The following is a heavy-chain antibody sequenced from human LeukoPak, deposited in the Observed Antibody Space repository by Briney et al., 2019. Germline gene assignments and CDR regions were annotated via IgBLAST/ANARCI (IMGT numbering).Heavy chain of an antibody. CDR1: GYTFTGYG. CDR3: ARWGDIVVVPAAMSLGY. Sequence: ASVKVPCKASGYTFTGYGISWVRQAPGQGLEWMGWISAYNGNTNYAQKFQGRVTMTRDTSISTAYMELSRLRSDDTAVYYCARWGDIVVVPAAMSLGYWGQGTLVTVSS. J-gene: IGHJ4*02. D-gene: IGHD2-2*01. V-gene: IGHV1-18*01. CDR2: ISAYNGNT.